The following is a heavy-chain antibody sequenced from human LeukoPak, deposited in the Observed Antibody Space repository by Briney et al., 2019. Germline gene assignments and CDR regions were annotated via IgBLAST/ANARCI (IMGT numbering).Heavy chain of an antibody. D-gene: IGHD2-2*01. J-gene: IGHJ4*02. CDR2: ISYDGSNK. CDR3: AKDGGCSSTSCYSPYYFDY. Sequence: PGGSLRLSCAASGFTFSSYAISWVRQAPGKGLEWVAVISYDGSNKNYADSVKGRFTISRDNSKNTLYLQMNSLRPEDTAVYYCAKDGGCSSTSCYSPYYFDYWGQGTLVTVSS. V-gene: IGHV3-30*18. CDR1: GFTFSSYA.